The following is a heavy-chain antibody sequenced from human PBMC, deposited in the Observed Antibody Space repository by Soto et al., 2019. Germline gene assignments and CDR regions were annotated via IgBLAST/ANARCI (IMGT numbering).Heavy chain of an antibody. V-gene: IGHV3-21*04. CDR1: GFTFSSYS. Sequence: EVQLVESGGGLVKPGGSLRLSCAASGFTFSSYSMNWVRQAPGKGLEWVSSISSSSSYIYYADSVKGRFTISRDNAKNSLYLQMNSLRAEDPAVSYCPRGGTYYDILTGYPKYFQHWGQGTLVTVSS. J-gene: IGHJ1*01. CDR2: ISSSSSYI. CDR3: PRGGTYYDILTGYPKYFQH. D-gene: IGHD3-9*01.